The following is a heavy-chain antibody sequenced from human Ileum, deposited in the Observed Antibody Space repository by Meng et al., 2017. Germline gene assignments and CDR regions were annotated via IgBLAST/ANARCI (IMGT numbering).Heavy chain of an antibody. CDR3: ARERIRELGLFDS. D-gene: IGHD3-10*01. V-gene: IGHV4-4*02. CDR1: GDPIGNSKW. CDR2: ISNSGKT. J-gene: IGHJ4*02. Sequence: ESGPGLVQPSGTLSLACAVVGDPIGNSKWWSWLRQPPGKGLEWIGEISNSGKTVYSPSLKSRVRISLDKSNNQFSLTLNSVTAADTAMYYCARERIRELGLFDSWGQGTLVTVSS.